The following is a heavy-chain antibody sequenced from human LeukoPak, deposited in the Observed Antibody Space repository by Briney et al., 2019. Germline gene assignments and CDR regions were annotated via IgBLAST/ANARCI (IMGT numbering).Heavy chain of an antibody. CDR1: GGSFTGCH. D-gene: IGHD4-23*01. CDR2: VSQSGGA. Sequence: SETLSLTCAVSGGSFTGCHWSWIRQTPGKGLEWIGEVSQSGGASYNPSLKSRVTISIETSKNHFSLKLNSLTAADTAMYYCAGSYGGNAVGPFDIWGQGTMVTVSS. CDR3: AGSYGGNAVGPFDI. V-gene: IGHV4-34*01. J-gene: IGHJ3*02.